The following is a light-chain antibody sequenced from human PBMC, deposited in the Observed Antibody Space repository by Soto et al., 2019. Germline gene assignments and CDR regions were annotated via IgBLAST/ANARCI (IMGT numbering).Light chain of an antibody. J-gene: IGKJ4*01. CDR1: QDIRSD. CDR2: AAS. V-gene: IGKV1-6*01. CDR3: LQNNNYPLT. Sequence: AIQMTQSPSSLSASVGDRDTVTCRASQDIRSDVGWYQQKPGQAPKVLMYAASRLHSGVPSRFSGSGSGTNFVLTISSLQPEDVATYYCLQNNNYPLTFGGGTKVDIK.